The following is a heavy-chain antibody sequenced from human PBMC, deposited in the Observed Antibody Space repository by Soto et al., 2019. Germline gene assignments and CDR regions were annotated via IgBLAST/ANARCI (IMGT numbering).Heavy chain of an antibody. CDR1: GGSITVGGYY. V-gene: IGHV4-31*03. CDR3: ARAWTATAGWANWFDL. Sequence: QVQLQESGPGLVEPSQTLSLTCTVSGGSITVGGYYWSLIRQHPGKGLEWIGYIHYSGTTYYNPSLEIRLTISVDTSKTQFSLALRSVTAADTAVYYCARAWTATAGWANWFDLWGQGTLVTVSS. CDR2: IHYSGTT. D-gene: IGHD6-13*01. J-gene: IGHJ5*02.